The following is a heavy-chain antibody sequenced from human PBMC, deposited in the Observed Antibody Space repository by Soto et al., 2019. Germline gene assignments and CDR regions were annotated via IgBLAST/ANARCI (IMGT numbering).Heavy chain of an antibody. CDR1: GLSLNTSAVG. Sequence: QITLKESGPTLVIPAQTLTLTCTFSGLSLNTSAVGVGWLRQPPGKALEWLALISWDDDKRYNPSLKTRLTITKDTAINQVVLTMTNMDPMDKATYYCACGHVYSAYYYPGWCAPWGQGTLVTVS. CDR2: ISWDDDK. V-gene: IGHV2-5*02. CDR3: ACGHVYSAYYYPGWCAP. J-gene: IGHJ5*02. D-gene: IGHD3-22*01.